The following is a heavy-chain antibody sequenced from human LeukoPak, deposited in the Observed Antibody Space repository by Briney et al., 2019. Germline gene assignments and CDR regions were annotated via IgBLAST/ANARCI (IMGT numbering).Heavy chain of an antibody. V-gene: IGHV3-43*02. CDR2: IKGDGVTT. CDR1: GFTFSRYA. CDR3: VRDTGSGWDFDY. D-gene: IGHD6-25*01. J-gene: IGHJ4*02. Sequence: GGSLRLSCSTSGFTFSRYAIHWVRQAPGKGLEWVSLIKGDGVTTDYANSVKGRFTVSRDNSKNSLYLQMSNLRTEDTALYYCVRDTGSGWDFDYWGQGTLVTVSS.